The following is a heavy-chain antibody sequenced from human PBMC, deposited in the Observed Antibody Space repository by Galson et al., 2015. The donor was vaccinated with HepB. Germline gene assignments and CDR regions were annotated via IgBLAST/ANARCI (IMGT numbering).Heavy chain of an antibody. V-gene: IGHV1-69*13. J-gene: IGHJ6*02. CDR1: GGTFSSYA. CDR3: ARDPTRGHDYVWGSYRPYYYGMDV. Sequence: SVKVSCKASGGTFSSYAISWVRQAPGQGLEWMGGIIPIFGTANYAQKFQGRVTITADESTSTTYMELSSLRSEDTAVYYCARDPTRGHDYVWGSYRPYYYGMDVWGQGTTVTVSS. CDR2: IIPIFGTA. D-gene: IGHD3-16*02.